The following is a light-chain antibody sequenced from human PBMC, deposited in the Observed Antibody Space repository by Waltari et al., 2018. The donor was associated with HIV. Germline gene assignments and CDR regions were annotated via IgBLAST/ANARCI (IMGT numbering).Light chain of an antibody. CDR1: KLGDKY. CDR3: QAWDSSTVI. J-gene: IGLJ2*01. V-gene: IGLV3-1*01. CDR2: QDT. Sequence: SYELTQPPSVSVSPGQTASITCSGDKLGDKYPSWYQQKPGQSPLLVIYQDTNRHSGIPERFSGSNSGNTATLTISGTQATDEADYYCQAWDSSTVIFGGGTKLTVL.